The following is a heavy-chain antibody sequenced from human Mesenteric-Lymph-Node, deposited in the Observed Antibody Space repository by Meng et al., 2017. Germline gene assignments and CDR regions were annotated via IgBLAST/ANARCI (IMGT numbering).Heavy chain of an antibody. J-gene: IGHJ6*02. CDR3: ARVGTMVRGVIVRYDHYYYHGMDV. V-gene: IGHV1-69*05. CDR2: IIPILGTA. CDR1: GGTFSSYA. D-gene: IGHD3-10*01. Sequence: SVKVSCKASGGTFSSYAISWVRQARGQGLEWMGGIIPILGTATYAQKFQGRVTISTDESTNTAYMELSSLRFEDTAVYYCARVGTMVRGVIVRYDHYYYHGMDVWGQGTTVTVSS.